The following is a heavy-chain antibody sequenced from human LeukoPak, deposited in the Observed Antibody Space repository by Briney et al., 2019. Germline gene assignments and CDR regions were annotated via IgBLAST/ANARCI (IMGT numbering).Heavy chain of an antibody. D-gene: IGHD2-21*02. CDR2: INPSGGST. CDR1: GYTLTVYH. V-gene: IGHV1-46*01. Sequence: GASVKVSCKASGYTLTVYHMNWVRQAPGQGLEWMGIINPSGGSTSYAQKFQGRVTTTRDMSTSTVYMELSSLRSEDTAVYYCARDRGDYWFDPWGQGTLVTVSS. CDR3: ARDRGDYWFDP. J-gene: IGHJ5*02.